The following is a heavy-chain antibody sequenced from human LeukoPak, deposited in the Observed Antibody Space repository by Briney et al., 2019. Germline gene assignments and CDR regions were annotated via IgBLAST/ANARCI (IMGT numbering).Heavy chain of an antibody. D-gene: IGHD1-20*01. J-gene: IGHJ4*02. CDR1: GGTFSSYA. Sequence: ASVKVSCKASGGTFSSYAISWVRQAPGQGLEWMGGNIPIFGTANYAQKFQGRVTITADESTGTAYMELSSLRSEDTAVYYCARGGLRYNWNDQGYYFDYWGQGTLVTVSS. CDR3: ARGGLRYNWNDQGYYFDY. CDR2: NIPIFGTA. V-gene: IGHV1-69*01.